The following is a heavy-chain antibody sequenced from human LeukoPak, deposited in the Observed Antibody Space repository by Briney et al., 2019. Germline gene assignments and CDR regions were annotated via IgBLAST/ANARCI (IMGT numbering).Heavy chain of an antibody. V-gene: IGHV1-46*01. J-gene: IGHJ3*02. CDR2: INPSGGST. CDR1: GYTFTSYY. CDR3: ARAAEPLQAAFDI. Sequence: GASVKVSCKASGYTFTSYYMHWVRQAPGQGLEWMGIINPSGGSTSYAQKFQGRVTMTRDMSTSTVYMELSSLRSEDTAVYYCARAAEPLQAAFDIWGQGTMVTVSS. D-gene: IGHD1-14*01.